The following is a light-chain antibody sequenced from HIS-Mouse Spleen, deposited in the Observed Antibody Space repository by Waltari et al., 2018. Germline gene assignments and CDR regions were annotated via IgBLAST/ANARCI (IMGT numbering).Light chain of an antibody. V-gene: IGLV2-18*02. CDR3: SSYTSSSTV. Sequence: QSALTQPPSVSGSPGQSVTISCTGTSSDVGSYNRVSWYQQPPGTAPKLMIYDVSNRPSGVPDRFFGSQSGNTASLTISGLQAEDEADYYCSSYTSSSTVFGTGTKVTVL. J-gene: IGLJ1*01. CDR1: SSDVGSYNR. CDR2: DVS.